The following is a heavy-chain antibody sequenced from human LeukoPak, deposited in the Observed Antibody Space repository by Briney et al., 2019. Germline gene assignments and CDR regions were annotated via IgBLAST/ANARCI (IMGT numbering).Heavy chain of an antibody. CDR1: GFTFSSYA. D-gene: IGHD3-3*01. V-gene: IGHV3-23*01. CDR2: ISGSGGST. CDR3: AKAYYDFWSGSINYFDY. Sequence: GGSLRLSCAASGFTFSSYAMSWVRQAPGKGLEWVSAISGSGGSTYYADSVKGRFTISRDNSKNTLYLQMNSLRAEDTAVYYCAKAYYDFWSGSINYFDYWGQGTLVTASS. J-gene: IGHJ4*02.